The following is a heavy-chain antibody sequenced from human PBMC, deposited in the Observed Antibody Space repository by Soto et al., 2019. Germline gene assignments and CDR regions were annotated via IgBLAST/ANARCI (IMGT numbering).Heavy chain of an antibody. V-gene: IGHV3-53*01. Sequence: PGGSLRLSCAASGFTVSSNYMSWVRQAPGKGPEWVSVIYSGGSTYYADSVKGRFTISRDNSKNTLYLQMNSLRAEDTAVYYCARDKTPYGGAYFDYWGQVTLVTVSS. CDR2: IYSGGST. CDR1: GFTVSSNY. CDR3: ARDKTPYGGAYFDY. D-gene: IGHD4-17*01. J-gene: IGHJ4*02.